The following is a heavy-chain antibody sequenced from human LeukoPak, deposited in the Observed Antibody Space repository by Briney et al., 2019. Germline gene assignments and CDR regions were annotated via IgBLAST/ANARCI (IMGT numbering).Heavy chain of an antibody. V-gene: IGHV3-30*02. CDR2: IRYDGSNK. D-gene: IGHD2-15*01. Sequence: PGRSLRLSCAASGFTFSSYGMHWVRQAPGKGLEWVAFIRYDGSNKYYADSVKGRFTISRDNSKNTLYLQMNSLRAEDTAVYYCAKDRSGGSCYGALDYWGQGTLVTVSS. J-gene: IGHJ4*02. CDR3: AKDRSGGSCYGALDY. CDR1: GFTFSSYG.